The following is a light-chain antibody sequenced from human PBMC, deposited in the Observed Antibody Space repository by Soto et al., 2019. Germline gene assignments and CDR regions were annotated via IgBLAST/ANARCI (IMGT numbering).Light chain of an antibody. V-gene: IGLV7-46*01. CDR2: DTD. J-gene: IGLJ1*01. CDR3: LLSYTGRLYV. CDR1: TGPVTSGHY. Sequence: QTVVTQEPSLTVSPGGTVTLTCGSGTGPVTSGHYPYWFQQKPGQAPRPLIYDTDNKHSWTPARFSGSLLGDKAALTLSGAQPEDEADYYCLLSYTGRLYVFGAGTKLTVL.